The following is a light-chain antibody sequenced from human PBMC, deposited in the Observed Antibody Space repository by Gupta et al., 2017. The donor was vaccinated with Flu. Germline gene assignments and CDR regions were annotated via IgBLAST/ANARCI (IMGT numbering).Light chain of an antibody. Sequence: QSVLTQLPSVSAAPGQKVTLSCSGSSSNIGNNYVSWYQQLPGTAPKLLIYDNNKRPSGIPDRFSGSKSGTSATLGITGLQTGDEADYYCGTWDSSLSARWVFGGGTKLTVL. V-gene: IGLV1-51*01. CDR2: DNN. J-gene: IGLJ3*02. CDR3: GTWDSSLSARWV. CDR1: SSNIGNNY.